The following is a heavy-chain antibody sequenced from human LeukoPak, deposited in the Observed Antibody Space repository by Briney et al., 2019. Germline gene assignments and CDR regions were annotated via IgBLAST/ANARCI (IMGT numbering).Heavy chain of an antibody. CDR3: ARLPFLWFGEPMRGYFDY. D-gene: IGHD3-10*01. CDR1: GGSISSSNYY. Sequence: PSETLSLTCTVSGGSISSSNYYWGWIRQPPGXXXXXXXXXXYNGSTSHNPSLKSRVTISVDTSKNQFSLKLSSVTAADTAVYYCARLPFLWFGEPMRGYFDYWGQGTLVTVSS. CDR2: XXYNGST. J-gene: IGHJ4*02. V-gene: IGHV4-39*01.